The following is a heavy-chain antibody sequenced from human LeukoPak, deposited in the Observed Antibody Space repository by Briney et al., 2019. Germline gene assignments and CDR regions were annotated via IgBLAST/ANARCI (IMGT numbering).Heavy chain of an antibody. CDR2: ISAYNGNT. Sequence: ASVKVSCQASGYTFTSYGISWVRQAPGQGLEWMGWISAYNGNTNYAQKLQGRVTMTTDTSTSTAYIELRSLRSDDTAVYYCARTYYYDSSGYSDWGQGTLVTVSS. V-gene: IGHV1-18*01. CDR1: GYTFTSYG. J-gene: IGHJ4*02. CDR3: ARTYYYDSSGYSD. D-gene: IGHD3-22*01.